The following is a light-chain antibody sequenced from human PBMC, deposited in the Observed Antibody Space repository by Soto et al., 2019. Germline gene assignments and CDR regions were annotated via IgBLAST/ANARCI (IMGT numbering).Light chain of an antibody. V-gene: IGLV1-47*02. CDR1: SSNIGRNW. Sequence: QSVLTQPPSASGTPGQRVTISCSGSSSNIGRNWVYWYQQLPGTAPKLLIYSNNVRPSGVPDRFSGSKSGTSASLAISGLRSEDEANYYCAAWDDGLSGRWVFGGGTKLTVL. J-gene: IGLJ3*02. CDR3: AAWDDGLSGRWV. CDR2: SNN.